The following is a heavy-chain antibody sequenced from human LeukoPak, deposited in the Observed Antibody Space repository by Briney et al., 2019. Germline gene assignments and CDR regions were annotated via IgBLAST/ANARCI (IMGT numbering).Heavy chain of an antibody. J-gene: IGHJ4*02. V-gene: IGHV3-9*03. CDR1: GFTFDDYA. CDR3: GKGAYSSSSSSPDY. D-gene: IGHD6-6*01. Sequence: PGRSLRLSCAASGFTFDDYAMHWVRQAPGKGLEWVSGISWNSGSIGYADSVKGRFTISRDNAKKSLYLQMNSLRAEDMALYYCGKGAYSSSSSSPDYWGQGTLVTVSS. CDR2: ISWNSGSI.